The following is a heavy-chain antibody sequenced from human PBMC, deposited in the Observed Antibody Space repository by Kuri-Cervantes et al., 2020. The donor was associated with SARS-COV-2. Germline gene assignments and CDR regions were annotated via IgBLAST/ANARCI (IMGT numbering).Heavy chain of an antibody. D-gene: IGHD6-13*01. CDR2: TNPNSGGT. CDR3: ARSFDSSSWHLFDY. Sequence: ASVKVSCKASRYTFTYYYIHWVRQAPGQGLEWMGWTNPNSGGTNYAQKFQGRVTMTRDTSISTAYMELSRLRSDDTAVYYCARSFDSSSWHLFDYWGQGTLVTVSS. J-gene: IGHJ4*02. CDR1: RYTFTYYY. V-gene: IGHV1-2*02.